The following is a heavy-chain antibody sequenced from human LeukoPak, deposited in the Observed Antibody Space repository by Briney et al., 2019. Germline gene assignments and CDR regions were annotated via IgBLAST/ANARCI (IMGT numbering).Heavy chain of an antibody. V-gene: IGHV4-4*07. J-gene: IGHJ4*02. CDR1: GYSISSGYY. CDR3: ARGSSVWGSYRVGFDY. Sequence: SETLSLTCTVSGYSISSGYYWSWIRQPAGKGLEWIGRIYTSGSTNYNPSLKSRVTMSVDTSKNQFSLKLSSVTAADTAVYYCARGSSVWGSYRVGFDYWGQGTLVTVSS. CDR2: IYTSGST. D-gene: IGHD3-16*02.